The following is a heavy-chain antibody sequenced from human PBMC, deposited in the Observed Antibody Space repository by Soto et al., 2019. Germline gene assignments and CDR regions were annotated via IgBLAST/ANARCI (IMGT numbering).Heavy chain of an antibody. V-gene: IGHV1-18*01. J-gene: IGHJ4*02. CDR1: GYTFTTYG. CDR3: ARGPTDYYDNSGNYFFDY. Sequence: QVQLVQSGAEVKKPGASVKVSCKASGYTFTTYGMSWVRQAPGQGLDWMGWISTYNGNTKYAERLQGRVTMTTDTTTSTAYMELRSLRSDDTDVYYCARGPTDYYDNSGNYFFDYWGQGTLVTVSS. D-gene: IGHD3-22*01. CDR2: ISTYNGNT.